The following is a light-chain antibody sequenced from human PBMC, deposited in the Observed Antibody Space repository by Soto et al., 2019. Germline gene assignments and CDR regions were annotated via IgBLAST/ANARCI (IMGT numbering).Light chain of an antibody. CDR2: GAS. CDR1: QSVSSN. J-gene: IGKJ2*02. Sequence: EIVMTQSPATLSVSPGERATLSCRARQSVSSNLAWYQQKPGQAPRLLIYGASTRATGIPARFSGSGSGTEFTLTISSLQSEDFAVYYCHQYNTWPRRTFGQVAQLEI. V-gene: IGKV3-15*01. CDR3: HQYNTWPRRT.